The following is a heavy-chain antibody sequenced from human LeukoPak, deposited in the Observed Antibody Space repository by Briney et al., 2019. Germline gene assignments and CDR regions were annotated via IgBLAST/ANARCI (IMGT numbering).Heavy chain of an antibody. Sequence: PSETLSLTCTVSADSISSYYWSWIRQPAGKGLEWIGRVYTSGDTNYNPFLKSRVTMSIDTSKNQFSLKLSSVTAADTAVYYCARHMSPTRYFDYWGQGTLVTVSS. CDR3: ARHMSPTRYFDY. CDR1: ADSISSYY. D-gene: IGHD2-21*01. CDR2: VYTSGDT. J-gene: IGHJ4*02. V-gene: IGHV4-4*07.